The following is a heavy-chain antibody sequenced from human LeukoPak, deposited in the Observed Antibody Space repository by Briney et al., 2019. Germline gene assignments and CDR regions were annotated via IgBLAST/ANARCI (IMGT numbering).Heavy chain of an antibody. J-gene: IGHJ3*02. CDR1: GGTFSSYA. CDR2: IIPIFGTA. D-gene: IGHD6-19*01. CDR3: ARDGYSSGQTRAFDI. Sequence: ASVKASCKASGGTFSSYAISWVRQAPGQGLEWMGGIIPIFGTANYAQKFQGRVTITADKSTSTAYMELSSLRSEDTAVYYCARDGYSSGQTRAFDIWGQGTMVTVSS. V-gene: IGHV1-69*06.